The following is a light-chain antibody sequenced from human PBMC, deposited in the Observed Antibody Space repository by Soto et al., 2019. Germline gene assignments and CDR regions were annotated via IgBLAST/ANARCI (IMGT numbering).Light chain of an antibody. Sequence: EIVMTQSPATLSVSPGERATLSCRASQSITSYLAWYQHKPGQAPRLLIYGASNRATGIPARFSGSGSGTEFTLTISNLQSEDFAVYYCQQYGSSGTFGQGTKVDIK. CDR1: QSITSY. J-gene: IGKJ1*01. CDR3: QQYGSSGT. CDR2: GAS. V-gene: IGKV3-15*01.